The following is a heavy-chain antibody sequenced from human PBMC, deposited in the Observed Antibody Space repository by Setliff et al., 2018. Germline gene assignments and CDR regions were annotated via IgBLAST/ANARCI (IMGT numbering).Heavy chain of an antibody. V-gene: IGHV4-59*08. D-gene: IGHD3-9*01. J-gene: IGHJ6*04. CDR1: GASITSYY. CDR2: IHNNGRI. CDR3: ARHALSFDSAWDV. Sequence: SETLSLTCSVSGASITSYYWSWIRQPPGKGLEWIAYIHNNGRIKYNPALKSRVTISLDTSKNQFSLNLNSATAADTAVYYCARHALSFDSAWDVWGKGTAVTVSS.